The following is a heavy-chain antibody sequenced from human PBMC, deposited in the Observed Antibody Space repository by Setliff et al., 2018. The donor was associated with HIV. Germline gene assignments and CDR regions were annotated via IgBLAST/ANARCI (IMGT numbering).Heavy chain of an antibody. CDR3: ARIYDSSAYYPHDAFDI. D-gene: IGHD3-22*01. CDR2: IYSGDSGGST. CDR1: GFSVSSPY. J-gene: IGHJ3*02. Sequence: GGSLRLSCAASGFSVSSPYMSWVRQAPGKWLEWVSVIYSGDSGGSTYYADSVKGRFTISRDTSKNMVFLQMNSLGAEDTAVYYCARIYDSSAYYPHDAFDIWGQGTMVTVSS. V-gene: IGHV3-53*01.